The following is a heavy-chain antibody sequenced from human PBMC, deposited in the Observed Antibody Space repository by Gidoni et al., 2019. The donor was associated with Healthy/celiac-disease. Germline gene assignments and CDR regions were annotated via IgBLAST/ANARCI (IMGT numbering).Heavy chain of an antibody. J-gene: IGHJ4*02. CDR1: GFTLSSYA. D-gene: IGHD1-26*01. CDR2: ISGSGGST. V-gene: IGHV3-23*01. Sequence: EVQLLESGGGLVQPGGSLRLPCAASGFTLSSYAMSWVRQAPGKGLEWVSAISGSGGSTYYADSVKGRFTISRDNSKNTLYLQMNSLRAEDTAVYYCAKDRGSYYPRGYFDYWGQGTLVTVSS. CDR3: AKDRGSYYPRGYFDY.